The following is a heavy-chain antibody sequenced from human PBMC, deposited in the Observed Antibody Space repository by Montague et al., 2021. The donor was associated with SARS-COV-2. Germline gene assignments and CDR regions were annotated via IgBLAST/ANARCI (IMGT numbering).Heavy chain of an antibody. D-gene: IGHD1-20*01. J-gene: IGHJ4*02. Sequence: SETLSLTCTVSGSSISGYYWSWFRQSAGKGLEWIGRIYNSGSTSYNPSLKSRVTMSVDTSKNQFSLKLSSVTAADTAVYYCVRDQGRSNWNYPDCWGQGTLVTVSS. CDR1: GSSISGYY. CDR2: IYNSGST. CDR3: VRDQGRSNWNYPDC. V-gene: IGHV4-4*07.